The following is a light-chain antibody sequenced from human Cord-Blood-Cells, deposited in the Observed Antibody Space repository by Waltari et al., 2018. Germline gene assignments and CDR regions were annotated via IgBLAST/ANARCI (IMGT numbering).Light chain of an antibody. J-gene: IGLJ3*02. Sequence: QSALTQPASVSGSPGQSITISCTGTSSDVGGYNYVSWYQQHPGKAPKLMFYYVSNRPSGVSNRFSGSKSGNTASLTISGLQAEDEADYYCSSYTSSSTRVFGGGTKLTVL. CDR3: SSYTSSSTRV. CDR1: SSDVGGYNY. CDR2: YVS. V-gene: IGLV2-14*01.